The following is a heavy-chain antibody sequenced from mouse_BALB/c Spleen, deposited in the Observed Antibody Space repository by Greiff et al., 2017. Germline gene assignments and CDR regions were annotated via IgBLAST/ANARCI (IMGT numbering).Heavy chain of an antibody. D-gene: IGHD1-1*02. V-gene: IGHV5-17*02. Sequence: EVQRVESGGGLVQPGGSRKLSCAASGFTFSSFGMHWVRQAPEKGLEWVAYISSGSSTIYYADTVKGRFTISRDNPKNTLFLQMTSLRSEDTAMYYCARVYYGYAMDYWGQGTSVTVSS. J-gene: IGHJ4*01. CDR3: ARVYYGYAMDY. CDR1: GFTFSSFG. CDR2: ISSGSSTI.